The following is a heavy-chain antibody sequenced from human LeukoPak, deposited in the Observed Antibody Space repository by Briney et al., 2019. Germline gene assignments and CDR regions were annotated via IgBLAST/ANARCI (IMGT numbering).Heavy chain of an antibody. V-gene: IGHV3-23*01. CDR3: AKGHGWEASYYYYYMDV. CDR2: IIGSGRDT. D-gene: IGHD1-26*01. Sequence: GGSLRLSCAASGFTFSSYAMNWVRQAPGKRLEWVSSIIGSGRDTYYADSVKGRFTISRDNSKNTLYLKMNSLRAEDTAVYYCAKGHGWEASYYYYYMDVWGKGTTVTISS. CDR1: GFTFSSYA. J-gene: IGHJ6*03.